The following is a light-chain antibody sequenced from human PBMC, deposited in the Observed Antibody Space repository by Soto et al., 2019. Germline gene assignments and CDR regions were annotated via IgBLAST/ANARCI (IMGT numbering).Light chain of an antibody. CDR3: QQRKNWPLT. J-gene: IGKJ4*01. V-gene: IGKV3-11*01. CDR2: DAF. Sequence: EIVLTRSPATLSLSPGERATLSCRASQTVDNYLHWYQQKPGQAPRLLIYDAFYRAAGVPARFSGVGSGTDFTLTISSLEPEDFAFYYCQQRKNWPLTFGGGTRVEI. CDR1: QTVDNY.